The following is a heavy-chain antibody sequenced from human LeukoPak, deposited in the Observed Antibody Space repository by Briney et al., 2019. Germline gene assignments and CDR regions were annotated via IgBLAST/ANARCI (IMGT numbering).Heavy chain of an antibody. J-gene: IGHJ5*02. Sequence: GRSLRLSCVASGFTFSTYGMHWVRQAPGKGLEWVAVIWYDGSNEYYADSVKGRFTISRDNSKNTLYLQMNSLRAEDTAVYYCANPSGGVATVDWFDPWGQGTLVTVSS. CDR3: ANPSGGVATVDWFDP. D-gene: IGHD5-12*01. CDR2: IWYDGSNE. V-gene: IGHV3-33*06. CDR1: GFTFSTYG.